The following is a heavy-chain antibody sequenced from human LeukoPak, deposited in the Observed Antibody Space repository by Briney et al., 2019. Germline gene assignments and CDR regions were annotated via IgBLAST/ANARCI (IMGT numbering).Heavy chain of an antibody. CDR2: TNHSGST. D-gene: IGHD2-15*01. V-gene: IGHV4-34*01. CDR3: ASRGYCSGGSCYYFDY. J-gene: IGHJ4*02. CDR1: GGSFSGYY. Sequence: SETLSLTCAVYGGSFSGYYWSWIRQPPGKGLEWIGETNHSGSTNYNPSLKSRVTISVDTSKNQFSLKLSSVTAADTAVYYCASRGYCSGGSCYYFDYWGQGTLVTVSS.